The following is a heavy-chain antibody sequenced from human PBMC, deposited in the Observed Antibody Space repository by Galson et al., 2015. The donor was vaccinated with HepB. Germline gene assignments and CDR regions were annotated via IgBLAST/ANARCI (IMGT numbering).Heavy chain of an antibody. J-gene: IGHJ5*02. CDR3: ARDDLAGYSSGWPTLGQNTPEVA. D-gene: IGHD6-19*01. CDR2: ISGSGGST. V-gene: IGHV3-23*01. CDR1: GFTFSSYA. Sequence: SLRLSCAASGFTFSSYAMSWVRQAPGKGLEWVSAISGSGGSTYYADSVKGRFTISRDNSKNTLYLQMNSLRAEDTAVYYCARDDLAGYSSGWPTLGQNTPEVAWGQGTLVTVSS.